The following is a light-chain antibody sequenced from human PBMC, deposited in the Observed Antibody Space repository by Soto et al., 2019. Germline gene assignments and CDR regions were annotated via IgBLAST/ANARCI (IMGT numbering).Light chain of an antibody. CDR3: QQRANWPLTT. J-gene: IGKJ5*01. CDR2: DAS. Sequence: EIVWTPSPGTLSLSPGKIATLSCRASKSVSNFLAWYQQKPGQAPRLLIYDASNRATGIPARFSGSGSGTDLTLTIRSLEPEDFAIYYCQQRANWPLTTFGHGTRLEIK. V-gene: IGKV3-11*01. CDR1: KSVSNF.